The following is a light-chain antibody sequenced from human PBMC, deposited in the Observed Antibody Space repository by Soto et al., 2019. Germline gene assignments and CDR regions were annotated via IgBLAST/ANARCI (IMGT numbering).Light chain of an antibody. V-gene: IGKV1-5*03. Sequence: DIQMTQSPSTLSASVGDRVTITCRASQSVDTCLAWYQQKPGKAPHLLLYKASSLETGVPSRFSGSGSVTEFPLTISSLQPDDFATYFCQQFYRYPWTFGQGTKVEIK. CDR3: QQFYRYPWT. J-gene: IGKJ1*01. CDR2: KAS. CDR1: QSVDTC.